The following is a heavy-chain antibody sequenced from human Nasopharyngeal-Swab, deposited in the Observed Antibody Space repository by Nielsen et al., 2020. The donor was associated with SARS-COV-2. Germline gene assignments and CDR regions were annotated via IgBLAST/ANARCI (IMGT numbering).Heavy chain of an antibody. CDR2: IKEDGSEA. J-gene: IGHJ5*02. CDR3: AKDIRGYYDFSP. CDR1: GFTFSKFW. D-gene: IGHD3-3*01. V-gene: IGHV3-7*03. Sequence: GESLKISCAASGFTFSKFWMNWVRQAPGKGLEWMANIKEDGSEAHYVGSVRGRFTISRDNAENSLYLQMNSLRAEDTAVYYCAKDIRGYYDFSPWGLGTLVTVAS.